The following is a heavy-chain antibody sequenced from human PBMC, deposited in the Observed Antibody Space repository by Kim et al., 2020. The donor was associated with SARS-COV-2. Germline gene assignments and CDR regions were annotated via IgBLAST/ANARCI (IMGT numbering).Heavy chain of an antibody. V-gene: IGHV3-30*03. D-gene: IGHD3-10*01. J-gene: IGHJ4*02. Sequence: GGSLRLSCAASGFTFSSYGMHWVRQAPGKGLEWVAVISYDGSNKYYADSVKGRFTISRDNSKNTLYLQMNSLRAEDTAVYYCASNRNYYGSGSYILDSWGQGSLVTVSS. CDR3: ASNRNYYGSGSYILDS. CDR1: GFTFSSYG. CDR2: ISYDGSNK.